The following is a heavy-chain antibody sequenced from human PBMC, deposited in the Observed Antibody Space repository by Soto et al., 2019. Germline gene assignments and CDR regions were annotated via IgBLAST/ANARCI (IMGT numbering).Heavy chain of an antibody. V-gene: IGHV4-34*01. CDR1: GGSFSGYY. D-gene: IGHD6-13*01. CDR2: INHSGST. Sequence: SETLSLTCTVSGGSFSGYYWSWIRQPPGKGLEWIGEINHSGSTNYNPSLKSRVTISVDTSKNQFSLKLSSVAAADTAVYYCARGGSSWYRGGWFDPWGQGTLVTVSS. J-gene: IGHJ5*02. CDR3: ARGGSSWYRGGWFDP.